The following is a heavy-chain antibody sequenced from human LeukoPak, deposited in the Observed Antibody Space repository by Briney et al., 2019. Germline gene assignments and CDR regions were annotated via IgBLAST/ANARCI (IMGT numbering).Heavy chain of an antibody. V-gene: IGHV3-23*01. CDR2: ISGSGGST. CDR3: AKVGSSSWYVPYYFDY. D-gene: IGHD6-13*01. CDR1: GFTFSSYA. J-gene: IGHJ4*02. Sequence: GGSLRLSCAASGFTFSSYAMTWVRQAPGKGLEWVSAISGSGGSTYYADSVKGRFTISRDNSKNTLYLQMNSLRAEDTAVYYCAKVGSSSWYVPYYFDYWGQGTLVTVSS.